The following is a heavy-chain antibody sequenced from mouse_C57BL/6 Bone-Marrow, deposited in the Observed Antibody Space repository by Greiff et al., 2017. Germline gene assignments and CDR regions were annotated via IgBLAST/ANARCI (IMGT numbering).Heavy chain of an antibody. D-gene: IGHD2-4*01. CDR1: GFTFSSYG. Sequence: EVMLVESGGDLVKPGGSLKLSCAASGFTFSSYGMSWVRQTPDKRLEWVATISSGGSYTYYPDSVKGRFTISRDNAKNTLYLQMSSLKSEDTAMYYCARHTMITAWFAYWGQGTRVTVSA. J-gene: IGHJ3*01. V-gene: IGHV5-6*01. CDR3: ARHTMITAWFAY. CDR2: ISSGGSYT.